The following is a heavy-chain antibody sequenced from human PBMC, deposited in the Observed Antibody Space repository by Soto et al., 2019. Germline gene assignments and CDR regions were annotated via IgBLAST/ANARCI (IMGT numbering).Heavy chain of an antibody. V-gene: IGHV4-59*01. D-gene: IGHD2-15*01. J-gene: IGHJ3*02. CDR1: GGSISSYY. CDR2: IYYSGST. Sequence: SETLSLTCTVSGGSISSYYWSWIRQPPGKGLEWIGYIYYSGSTNYNPSLKSRVTISVDTSKNQFSLKLSSVTAADTAVYYCARDHPINCSGGSCYGYSRHDAFDIWGQGTMVTVSS. CDR3: ARDHPINCSGGSCYGYSRHDAFDI.